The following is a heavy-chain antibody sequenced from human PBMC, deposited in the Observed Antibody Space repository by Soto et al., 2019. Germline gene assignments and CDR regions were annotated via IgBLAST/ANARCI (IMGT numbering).Heavy chain of an antibody. J-gene: IGHJ5*02. D-gene: IGHD6-19*01. CDR2: INPSGGST. CDR3: AGDKEAGILLVSPPTQRLEP. V-gene: IGHV1-46*01. CDR1: GYTFTSYY. Sequence: ASVKVSCKASGYTFTSYYMHWVRQAPGQGLEWMGIINPSGGSTSYAQKFQGRVTITRDTSTGTVYMELSSLRSEDTAVYYCAGDKEAGILLVSPPTQRLEPWGQGTLVTVSS.